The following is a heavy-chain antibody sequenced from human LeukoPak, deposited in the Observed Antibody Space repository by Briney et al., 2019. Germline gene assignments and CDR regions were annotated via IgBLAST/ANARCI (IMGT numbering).Heavy chain of an antibody. V-gene: IGHV4-34*01. CDR2: INHSGST. Sequence: PSETLSLTCAVYGGSFSGYYWSWIRQPPGKGLEWIGEINHSGSTNYNPSLKSRVTVSVDTSKNQFSLKLSSVTAADTAVYYCARVYYDYVWGSYRYPYYFDYWGQGTLVTVSS. J-gene: IGHJ4*02. D-gene: IGHD3-16*02. CDR3: ARVYYDYVWGSYRYPYYFDY. CDR1: GGSFSGYY.